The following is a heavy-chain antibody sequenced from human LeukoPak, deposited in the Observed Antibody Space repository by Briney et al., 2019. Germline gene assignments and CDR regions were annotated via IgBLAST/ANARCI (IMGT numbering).Heavy chain of an antibody. D-gene: IGHD1-1*01. Sequence: PGGSLRLSCAASGFSFSYYWMSWVRQAPGKGLEWVANIKQDGSEKYYVDSVKGRFTISRGSAKISLFLQMNSLRAEDTAVYYCARGAYNWNDHYYFDYWGQGTLVTVSS. CDR1: GFSFSYYW. V-gene: IGHV3-7*01. CDR3: ARGAYNWNDHYYFDY. CDR2: IKQDGSEK. J-gene: IGHJ4*02.